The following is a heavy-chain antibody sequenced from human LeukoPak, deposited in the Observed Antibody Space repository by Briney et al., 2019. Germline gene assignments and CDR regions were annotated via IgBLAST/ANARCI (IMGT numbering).Heavy chain of an antibody. V-gene: IGHV3-64*01. J-gene: IGHJ4*02. CDR3: ARDSPLGMN. CDR2: ISGSGVNT. Sequence: GGSLRLSCAASGFTFSNYAMYWVRQALGKGVEYVSAISGSGVNTYYANSVKGRFTISRDNTKNTLYLQIGSLRAEDMAVYYCARDSPLGMNWGQGTLVTVSA. D-gene: IGHD1-26*01. CDR1: GFTFSNYA.